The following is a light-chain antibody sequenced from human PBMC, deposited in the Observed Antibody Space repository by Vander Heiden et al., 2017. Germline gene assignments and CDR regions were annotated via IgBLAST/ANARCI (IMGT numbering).Light chain of an antibody. CDR2: DAS. V-gene: IGKV1-33*01. CDR3: QLCEDLGVT. J-gene: IGKJ5*01. CDR1: QDISNY. Sequence: DIQLTQSPSSLSASVGDRVTITCQATQDISNYLNWYQQQPGKAPKLLIYDASNLETRVPSRLRGTGSRTDFTLTMRSLHPEDVTTYYCQLCEDLGVTFRQGTRLRMK.